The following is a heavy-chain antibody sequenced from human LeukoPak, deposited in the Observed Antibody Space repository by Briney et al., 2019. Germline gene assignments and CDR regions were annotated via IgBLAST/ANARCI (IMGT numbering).Heavy chain of an antibody. Sequence: SETPSLTCTVSGGSISSYYWSWIRQPAGKGLEWIGRIYTLGSTNYNPSLKSRVTMSVDTSRNQFSLQLTSVTAADTAVYYCARAQWLDSFDYWGQGILVTVSS. D-gene: IGHD6-19*01. CDR3: ARAQWLDSFDY. J-gene: IGHJ4*02. V-gene: IGHV4-4*07. CDR2: IYTLGST. CDR1: GGSISSYY.